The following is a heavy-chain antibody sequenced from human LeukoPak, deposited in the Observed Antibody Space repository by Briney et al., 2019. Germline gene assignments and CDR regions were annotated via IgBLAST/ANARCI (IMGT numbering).Heavy chain of an antibody. D-gene: IGHD1-26*01. J-gene: IGHJ4*02. Sequence: GESLKISCKGSEYRFNSYWISWVRQMPGKGLEWMGRIDPSDSYTNYSPSFQGHVTISADKSISTVYLQWSSLKASDTAMYYCARRGSYSNWYYFDYWGQGTLVTVSS. CDR2: IDPSDSYT. CDR1: EYRFNSYW. V-gene: IGHV5-10-1*01. CDR3: ARRGSYSNWYYFDY.